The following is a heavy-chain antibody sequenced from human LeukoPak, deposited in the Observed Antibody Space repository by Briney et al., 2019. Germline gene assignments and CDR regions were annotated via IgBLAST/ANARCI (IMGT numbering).Heavy chain of an antibody. D-gene: IGHD4-17*01. CDR1: GYTFTGYY. CDR2: INPNSGGT. J-gene: IGHJ5*02. CDR3: ARDRPPVTTGWFDP. V-gene: IGHV1-2*02. Sequence: ASVKVSCKASGYTFTGYYMHWVRQAPGQGLEWMGWINPNSGGTNYAQKFQGRVTMTRDPSISTAYMELSRLRSDDTAVYYCARDRPPVTTGWFDPWGQGTLVTVSS.